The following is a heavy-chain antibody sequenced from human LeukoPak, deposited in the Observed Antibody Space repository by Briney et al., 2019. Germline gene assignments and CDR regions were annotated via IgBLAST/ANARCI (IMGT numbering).Heavy chain of an antibody. V-gene: IGHV3-23*01. D-gene: IGHD2-15*01. J-gene: IGHJ4*02. Sequence: GGSLRLSCAASGFTFGNYAMSWVRQAPGKGLEWVSTISNSGDATYYADSVKGRFTIPRDNSGSTLYLQMNSLTAEDTAVYYCARATAPHYCSGGSCFLGYWGQGTLVTVSS. CDR2: ISNSGDAT. CDR1: GFTFGNYA. CDR3: ARATAPHYCSGGSCFLGY.